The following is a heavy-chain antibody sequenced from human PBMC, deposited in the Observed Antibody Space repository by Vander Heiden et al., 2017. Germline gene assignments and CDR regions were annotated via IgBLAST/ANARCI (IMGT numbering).Heavy chain of an antibody. D-gene: IGHD3-22*01. Sequence: EVQLLESGGGLVQPGGSLRLSCAASGFTFSSYAMTCVRPAQGRGLEWVAAISGSGGSTYDADSVKGRFTISRDNSKNTLYLQMNSLRAEDTAVYYCAKDSLPTYYYDSSAEVDYWGQGTLVTVSS. CDR2: ISGSGGST. CDR3: AKDSLPTYYYDSSAEVDY. CDR1: GFTFSSYA. V-gene: IGHV3-23*01. J-gene: IGHJ4*02.